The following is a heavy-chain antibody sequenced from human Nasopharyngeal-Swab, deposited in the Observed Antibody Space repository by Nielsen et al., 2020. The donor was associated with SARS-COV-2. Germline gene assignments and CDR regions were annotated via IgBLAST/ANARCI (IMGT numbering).Heavy chain of an antibody. D-gene: IGHD5-12*01. CDR1: GFTFSSYG. J-gene: IGHJ4*02. CDR3: ARDYSGESGYGGY. CDR2: IRYDGFNQ. Sequence: GESLKISCAASGFTFSSYGMHWVRQAPGKGLEWVAFIRYDGFNQHYADSVKGRFTISRDSFKNTLYLQLNSLRAEDTAVYYCARDYSGESGYGGYWGQGTLVTVSS. V-gene: IGHV3-30*02.